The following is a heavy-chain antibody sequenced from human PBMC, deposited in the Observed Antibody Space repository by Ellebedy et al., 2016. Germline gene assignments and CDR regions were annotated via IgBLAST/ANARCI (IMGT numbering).Heavy chain of an antibody. CDR2: IYPGDSDT. J-gene: IGHJ5*02. Sequence: GESLKISCKGSGYPFASYWIGWVRQMPGKSPEWMGIIYPGDSDTRYSQSFRGQVTISADKSISTAYLPWSSLKASDTAMYYCARREYFRGSHWFHPWGQGTLVTVAS. V-gene: IGHV5-51*01. CDR3: ARREYFRGSHWFHP. D-gene: IGHD5-12*01. CDR1: GYPFASYW.